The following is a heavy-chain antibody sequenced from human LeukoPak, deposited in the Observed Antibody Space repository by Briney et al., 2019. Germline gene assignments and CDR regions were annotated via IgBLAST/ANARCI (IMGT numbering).Heavy chain of an antibody. CDR1: GFTFSSYS. CDR2: ISSSSYI. J-gene: IGHJ6*03. V-gene: IGHV3-21*01. CDR3: ARVHDFWSHYYYYMDV. D-gene: IGHD3/OR15-3a*01. Sequence: GGSLRLSCAASGFTFSSYSMNWVRQAPGKGLEWVSSISSSSYIYYADSVKGRFTISRDNAKNSLYLQMNSLRAEDTAVYYCARVHDFWSHYYYYMDVWGKGTTVTVSS.